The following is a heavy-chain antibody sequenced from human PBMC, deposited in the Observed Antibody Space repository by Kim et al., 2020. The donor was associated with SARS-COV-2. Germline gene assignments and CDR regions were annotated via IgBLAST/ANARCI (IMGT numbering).Heavy chain of an antibody. CDR3: ARGLTTARIWWFDP. Sequence: SETLSLTCTVSGGSISSYYWSWIRQPPGKGLEWIGYIYYSGSTNYNPSLKSRVTISVDTSKNQFSLKLSSVTAADTAVYYCARGLTTARIWWFDPWGQGTLVTVSS. D-gene: IGHD4-17*01. CDR1: GGSISSYY. V-gene: IGHV4-59*13. CDR2: IYYSGST. J-gene: IGHJ5*02.